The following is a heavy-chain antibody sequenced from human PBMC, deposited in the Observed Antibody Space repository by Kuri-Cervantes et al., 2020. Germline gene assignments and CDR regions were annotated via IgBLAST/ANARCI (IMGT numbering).Heavy chain of an antibody. CDR3: ARVSDYDFWSFKDGMDV. Sequence: LSLTCAASGFTFSNYAIHWVRQAPGKGLEWVAVISYDGSNKYYADSVKGRFTISRDNAKNSLYLQMNSLRAEDTAVYYCARVSDYDFWSFKDGMDVWGQGTTVTVSS. CDR2: ISYDGSNK. D-gene: IGHD3-3*01. V-gene: IGHV3-30*04. J-gene: IGHJ6*02. CDR1: GFTFSNYA.